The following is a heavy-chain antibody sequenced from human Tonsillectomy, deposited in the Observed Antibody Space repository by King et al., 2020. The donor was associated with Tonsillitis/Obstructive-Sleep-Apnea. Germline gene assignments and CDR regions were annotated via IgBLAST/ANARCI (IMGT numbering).Heavy chain of an antibody. CDR3: ARSTEYSKYETF. D-gene: IGHD4-11*01. CDR1: GGSISSGTYY. CDR2: ISSGGSA. Sequence: VPLQESGPGLVKPSQTLSVTCTVSGGSISSGTYYWGWIRQHPGKGPEWLGCISSGGSAYYNPTLKSRLTISLDTSKNQFSLRLNSVTAADTAIYYCARSTEYSKYETFWGQGTLVTVS. V-gene: IGHV4-31*03. J-gene: IGHJ4*02.